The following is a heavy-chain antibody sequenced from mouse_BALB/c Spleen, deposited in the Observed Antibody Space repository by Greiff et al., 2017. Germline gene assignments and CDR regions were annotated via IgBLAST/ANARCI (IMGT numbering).Heavy chain of an antibody. V-gene: IGHV14-3*02. CDR3: ARSPTGTGWYFDV. J-gene: IGHJ1*01. Sequence: EVQLQQSGAELVKPWASVKLSCTASGFNIKDTYMHWVKQRPEQGLEWIGRIDPANGNTKYDPKFQGKATITADTSSNTAYLQLSSLTSEDTAVYYCARSPTGTGWYFDVWGAGTTVTVSS. CDR1: GFNIKDTY. D-gene: IGHD4-1*02. CDR2: IDPANGNT.